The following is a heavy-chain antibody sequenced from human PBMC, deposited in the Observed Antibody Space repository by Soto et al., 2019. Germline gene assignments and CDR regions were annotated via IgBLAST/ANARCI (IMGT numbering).Heavy chain of an antibody. CDR1: GYTFTSYD. J-gene: IGHJ4*02. CDR2: MNPNSGNT. Sequence: GASVKVSCKASGYTFTSYDINWVRQATGQGLEWMGWMNPNSGNTGYAQKFQGRVTMTRNTSISTAYMELSSLRSEDTAVYYCASVQIVGYDILTGRQRHFDYWGQGTLVTVSS. D-gene: IGHD3-9*01. V-gene: IGHV1-8*01. CDR3: ASVQIVGYDILTGRQRHFDY.